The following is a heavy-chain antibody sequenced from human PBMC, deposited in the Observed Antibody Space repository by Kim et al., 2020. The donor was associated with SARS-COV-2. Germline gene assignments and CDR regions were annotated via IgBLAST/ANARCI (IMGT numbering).Heavy chain of an antibody. CDR3: ARAYNWNDLYYGMDV. J-gene: IGHJ6*02. D-gene: IGHD1-20*01. V-gene: IGHV3-30*04. CDR2: ISYDGSNK. Sequence: GGSLRLSCAASGFTFSSYAMHWVRQAPGKGLEWVAVISYDGSNKYYADSVKGRFTISRDNSKNTLYLQMNSLRAEDTAVYYCARAYNWNDLYYGMDVWGQGTTVTVSS. CDR1: GFTFSSYA.